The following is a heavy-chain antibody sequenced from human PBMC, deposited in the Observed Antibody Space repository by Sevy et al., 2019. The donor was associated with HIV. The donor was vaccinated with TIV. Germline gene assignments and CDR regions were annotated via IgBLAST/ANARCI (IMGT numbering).Heavy chain of an antibody. D-gene: IGHD3-22*01. V-gene: IGHV1-2*02. J-gene: IGHJ5*02. Sequence: ASVKVSCKAFGYRFGAHYMHWIRQAPGQGFEWMGWIDPNNGDTKYGKGFQGRDALTRDTSTSTSYVELKNLTPDDTAVYYCARDYHDSGGNHNYFDPWGQGTLVAVSS. CDR2: IDPNNGDT. CDR1: GYRFGAHY. CDR3: ARDYHDSGGNHNYFDP.